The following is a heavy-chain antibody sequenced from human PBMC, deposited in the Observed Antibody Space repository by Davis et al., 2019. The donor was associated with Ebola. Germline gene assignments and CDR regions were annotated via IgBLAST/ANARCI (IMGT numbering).Heavy chain of an antibody. CDR1: GFTFSGSA. D-gene: IGHD6-13*01. Sequence: GESLKISCAASGFTFSGSAMHWVRQASGKGLTWFSVIYSGGSTYYADSVKGRFTISRDNSRNTLYLQMNSLRVDDTAIYYCTRGRGGSSWELYWGQGTLVTVSS. CDR3: TRGRGGSSWELY. CDR2: IYSGGST. V-gene: IGHV3-53*01. J-gene: IGHJ4*02.